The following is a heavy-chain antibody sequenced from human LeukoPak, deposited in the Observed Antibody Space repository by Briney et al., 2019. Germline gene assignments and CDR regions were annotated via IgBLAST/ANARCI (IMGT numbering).Heavy chain of an antibody. CDR2: ISSSSSYI. J-gene: IGHJ4*02. D-gene: IGHD5-12*01. CDR1: GFTFSSYS. CDR3: ARGGGLRFNY. V-gene: IGHV3-21*01. Sequence: PGRSLRLSCAASGFTFSSYSMNWVRQAPGKGLEWVSSISSSSSYIYYADSVKGRFTISRDNAKNSLYLQMNSLRAEDTAVYYCARGGGLRFNYWGQGTLVSVSS.